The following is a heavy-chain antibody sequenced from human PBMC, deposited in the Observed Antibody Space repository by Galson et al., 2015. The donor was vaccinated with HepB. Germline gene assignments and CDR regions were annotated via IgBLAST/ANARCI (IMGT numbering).Heavy chain of an antibody. CDR1: GFTFSSYW. CDR3: ARNYYDSSGYDY. Sequence: SLRLSCEASGFTFSSYWMHWVRQAPGKGLVWVSRINSDGSSTSYADSVKGRFTISRDNAKNTLYLQMNSLRAEDTAVYYCARNYYDSSGYDYWGQGTLVTVSS. CDR2: INSDGSST. V-gene: IGHV3-74*01. D-gene: IGHD3-22*01. J-gene: IGHJ4*02.